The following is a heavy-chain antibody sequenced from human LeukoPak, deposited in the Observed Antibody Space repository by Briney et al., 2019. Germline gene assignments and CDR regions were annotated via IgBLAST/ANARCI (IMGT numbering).Heavy chain of an antibody. V-gene: IGHV3-30*18. CDR3: ANSIAVAGRWLDYGMDV. CDR1: GFTFSSYG. J-gene: IGHJ6*02. Sequence: QSGGSLRLSCAASGFTFSSYGMHWVRQAPGKGLEWVAVISYDGSNKYYADSVKGRFTISRDNSKNTLYLQMNSLRAEDTAVYYCANSIAVAGRWLDYGMDVWGQGTTVTVSS. D-gene: IGHD6-19*01. CDR2: ISYDGSNK.